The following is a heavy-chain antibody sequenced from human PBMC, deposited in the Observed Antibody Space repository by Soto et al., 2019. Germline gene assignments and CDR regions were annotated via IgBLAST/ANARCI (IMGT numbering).Heavy chain of an antibody. Sequence: ASVKVSCKASGYTFTSYAMHWVRQAPGQRLEWMGWINAGNGNTKYSQKFQGRVTITRDTSASTAYMELSSLRSEDTAVYYCAREGFWSGTDEYYYYYGMEVWGQGTTVTVSS. CDR2: INAGNGNT. J-gene: IGHJ6*02. D-gene: IGHD3-3*01. CDR1: GYTFTSYA. CDR3: AREGFWSGTDEYYYYYGMEV. V-gene: IGHV1-3*01.